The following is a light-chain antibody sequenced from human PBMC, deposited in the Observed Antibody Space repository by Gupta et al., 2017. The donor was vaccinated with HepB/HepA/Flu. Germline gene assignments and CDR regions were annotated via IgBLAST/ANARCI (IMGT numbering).Light chain of an antibody. J-gene: IGKJ2*01. Sequence: TQSPLSLSVGPGERASISCRSNQSLLQFDVHNYLDWYLQKPGQPPQLIIFFASNRPSWISDKFSGSGSATEFTLKISGVEAEDVGVYYCFQARQRPFTFGQGTRLDIK. V-gene: IGKV2-28*01. CDR1: QSLLQFDVHNY. CDR2: FAS. CDR3: FQARQRPFT.